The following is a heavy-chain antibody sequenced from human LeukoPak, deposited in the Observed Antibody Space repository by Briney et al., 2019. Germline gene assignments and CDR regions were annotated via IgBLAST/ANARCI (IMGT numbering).Heavy chain of an antibody. D-gene: IGHD5-18*01. J-gene: IGHJ4*02. V-gene: IGHV1-69*01. Sequence: WASVTVSCTASGGTFSSYAISWVRQAPGQGLEWMGGIIPIFGTANYAQKFQGRVTITADESTSTAYMELSSLRSEDTAVYYCATALGYSYGYFDYWGQGTLVTVSS. CDR1: GGTFSSYA. CDR3: ATALGYSYGYFDY. CDR2: IIPIFGTA.